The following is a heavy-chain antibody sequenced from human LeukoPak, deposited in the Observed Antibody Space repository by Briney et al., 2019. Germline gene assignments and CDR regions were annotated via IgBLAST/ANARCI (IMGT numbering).Heavy chain of an antibody. CDR1: GYTLTELS. CDR3: ATAQQPYCSSTSCQYNWFDP. Sequence: ASVKVSCKVSGYTLTELSMHWVRQAPGKGLEWMGGFDPEDGETIYAQKFQGRVTMTEDTSTDTAYMELSSLRSEDTAVYYCATAQQPYCSSTSCQYNWFDPWGQGTLVTVSS. J-gene: IGHJ5*02. CDR2: FDPEDGET. V-gene: IGHV1-24*01. D-gene: IGHD2-2*01.